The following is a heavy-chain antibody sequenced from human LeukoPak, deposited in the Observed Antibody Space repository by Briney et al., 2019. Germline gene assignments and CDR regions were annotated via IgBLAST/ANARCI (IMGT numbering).Heavy chain of an antibody. J-gene: IGHJ4*02. V-gene: IGHV3-48*03. Sequence: PGGSLRLSCAASGFTFSSYEMNWVRQAPGKGLEWVSYISSSGSTIYYADSVKGRFTISRDNAKNTLYLQMNSLRAEDTAVYYCAKDLIVATIDGSPYFDYWGQGTLVTVSS. CDR2: ISSSGSTI. D-gene: IGHD5-12*01. CDR3: AKDLIVATIDGSPYFDY. CDR1: GFTFSSYE.